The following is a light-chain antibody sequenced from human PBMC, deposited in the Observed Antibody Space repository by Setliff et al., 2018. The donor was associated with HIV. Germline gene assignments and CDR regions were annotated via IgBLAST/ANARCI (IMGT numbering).Light chain of an antibody. Sequence: QSVLTQPASVSGSPGQSITISCIGSSSDIGTYNYVSWYQQHPGRAPKLMIYGVSRRPSGVSDRFSGSKSGNSASLTISGLQAEDEADYYCCSYTSYSTLYVFGGGTKV. V-gene: IGLV2-14*01. J-gene: IGLJ1*01. CDR3: CSYTSYSTLYV. CDR2: GVS. CDR1: SSDIGTYNY.